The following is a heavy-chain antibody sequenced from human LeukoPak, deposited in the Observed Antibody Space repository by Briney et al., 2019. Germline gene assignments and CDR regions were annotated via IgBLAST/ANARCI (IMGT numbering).Heavy chain of an antibody. CDR1: GYRFTTNW. D-gene: IGHD5-12*01. J-gene: IGHJ1*01. CDR2: IYPSDSDT. V-gene: IGHV5-51*01. CDR3: ARPGYSAYGES. Sequence: GESLKISCKAFGYRFTTNWIGWVRQMPGKGLEWMGIIYPSDSDTRYSPSFQGQVTISVDKSISTAYLQWSSLKASDTAIYYRARPGYSAYGESWGQGTLVTVSS.